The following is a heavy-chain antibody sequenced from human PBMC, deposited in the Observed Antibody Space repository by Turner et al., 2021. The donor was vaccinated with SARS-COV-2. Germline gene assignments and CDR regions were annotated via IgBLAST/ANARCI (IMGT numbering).Heavy chain of an antibody. Sequence: QLQPQESAPGLVKHSGTLSLTCAASGGSTSSSTYYWGCIRQPPGKGLAWIGDIMCCGSTYYNPTLKGRVIIAVDTSKNQFSLKLGYVTAADTAVYYCARLMDTAMDYYGMDVWGQGTTVTVSS. CDR2: IMCCGST. CDR3: ARLMDTAMDYYGMDV. V-gene: IGHV4-39*01. CDR1: GGSTSSSTYY. J-gene: IGHJ6*02. D-gene: IGHD5-18*01.